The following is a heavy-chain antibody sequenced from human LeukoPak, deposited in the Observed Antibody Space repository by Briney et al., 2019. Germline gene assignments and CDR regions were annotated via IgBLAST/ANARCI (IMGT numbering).Heavy chain of an antibody. CDR2: IIPIFGTA. J-gene: IGHJ4*02. Sequence: SVKVSCKASGGTFSSYAISWVRQAPGQGLEWMGGIIPIFGTANYAQKFQGRVTITTDESTSTAYMELSSLRSEDTAVYYCARGDYGDYVDLDYWGQGTLVTVSS. CDR1: GGTFSSYA. V-gene: IGHV1-69*05. CDR3: ARGDYGDYVDLDY. D-gene: IGHD4-17*01.